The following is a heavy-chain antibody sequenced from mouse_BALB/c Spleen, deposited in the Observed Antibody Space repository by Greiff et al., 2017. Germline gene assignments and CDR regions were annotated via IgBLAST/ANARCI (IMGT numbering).Heavy chain of an antibody. Sequence: EVKVVESGGGLVKPGGSLKLSCAASGFTFSDYYMYWVRQTPEKRLEWVATISDGGSYTYYPDSVKGRFTISRDNAKNNLYLQMSSLKSEDTAMYYCARDVNDAMDYWGQGTSVTVSS. J-gene: IGHJ4*01. CDR3: ARDVNDAMDY. V-gene: IGHV5-4*02. CDR1: GFTFSDYY. CDR2: ISDGGSYT.